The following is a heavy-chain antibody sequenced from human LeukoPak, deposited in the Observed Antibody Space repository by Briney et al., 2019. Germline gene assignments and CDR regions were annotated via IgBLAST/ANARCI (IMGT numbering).Heavy chain of an antibody. CDR1: GGTFSSYA. CDR2: IIPIFGTA. J-gene: IGHJ5*02. CDR3: AREEDQLPPHHWFDP. Sequence: SVKVSCKASGGTFSSYAISWVRQAPGQGLEWMGGIIPIFGTANYAQKFQGRVTITADESTSTAYMELSSLRSEDTAVYYCAREEDQLPPHHWFDPCGQGTLVTVSS. D-gene: IGHD2-2*01. V-gene: IGHV1-69*01.